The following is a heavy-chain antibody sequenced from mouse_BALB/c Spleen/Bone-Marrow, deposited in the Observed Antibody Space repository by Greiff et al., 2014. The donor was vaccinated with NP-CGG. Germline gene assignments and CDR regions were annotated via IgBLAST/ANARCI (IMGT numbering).Heavy chain of an antibody. J-gene: IGHJ2*01. Sequence: EVQLQQSGPGLVKPGASVKISCKTSGYTFTEYTMHWVKQSHVKSLEWIGGINPNNGGTSYNQKFKDKATWTVDKSSSTAYMELRSLTSEDSAVYYCARGWLLRHYFDYWGQGTTLTVSS. CDR1: GYTFTEYT. CDR2: INPNNGGT. CDR3: ARGWLLRHYFDY. D-gene: IGHD2-3*01. V-gene: IGHV1-18*01.